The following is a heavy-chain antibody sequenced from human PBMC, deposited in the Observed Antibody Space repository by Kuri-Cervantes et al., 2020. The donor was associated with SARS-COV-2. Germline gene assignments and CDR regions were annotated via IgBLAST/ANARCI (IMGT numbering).Heavy chain of an antibody. J-gene: IGHJ4*02. V-gene: IGHV1-18*01. CDR1: GYTFTTYG. Sequence: ASVKVSCKASGYTFTTYGISWVRQAPGQGLEWMGWISASNGNTNYAQSLQGRVTITTYSSTSTAYQELRNLRSDDTAVYYCARAGAEVTSHFDYWGQGTLVTVSS. CDR3: ARAGAEVTSHFDY. D-gene: IGHD2-21*02. CDR2: ISASNGNT.